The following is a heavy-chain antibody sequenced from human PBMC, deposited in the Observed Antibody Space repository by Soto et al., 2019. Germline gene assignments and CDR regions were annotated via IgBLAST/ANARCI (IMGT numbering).Heavy chain of an antibody. CDR3: ARDVYDFWSGLPVGGGMDV. D-gene: IGHD3-3*01. CDR1: GYTFTSYA. CDR2: INAGNGNT. Sequence: QVQLVQSGAEVKKPGASVKVSCKASGYTFTSYAMHWVRQAPGQRLEWMGWINAGNGNTKYSQKFQGRVTITRDTSASTAYMELSSLRSEDTAVYYCARDVYDFWSGLPVGGGMDVWGQGTTVTVSS. V-gene: IGHV1-3*01. J-gene: IGHJ6*02.